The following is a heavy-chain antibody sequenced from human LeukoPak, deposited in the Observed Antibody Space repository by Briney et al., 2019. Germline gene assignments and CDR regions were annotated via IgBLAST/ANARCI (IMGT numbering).Heavy chain of an antibody. CDR2: FDPEDGET. CDR1: GYTLTELS. J-gene: IGHJ4*02. D-gene: IGHD5-18*01. V-gene: IGHV1-24*01. CDR3: ARDHHTAMLEYYFDY. Sequence: GASVKVSCKVSGYTLTELSMHWVRQAPGKGLEWMGGFDPEDGETIYAQKFQGRVTMTEDTSTDTAYMELSSLRAEDTAVYYCARDHHTAMLEYYFDYWGQGTLVTVSS.